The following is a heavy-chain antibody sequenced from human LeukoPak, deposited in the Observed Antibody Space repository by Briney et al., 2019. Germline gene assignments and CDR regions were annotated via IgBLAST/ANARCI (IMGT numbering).Heavy chain of an antibody. D-gene: IGHD2-2*01. Sequence: SETLSLTRTVSGGSISSGGHYWSWIRQHPGKGLEWIGYIYYSGSTFYNPSLKSRLTISVDTSKNQFSLKLSSATAADTAVYYCARPSPRYQYGMDVWGQGTTVTVSS. CDR1: GGSISSGGHY. V-gene: IGHV4-31*03. J-gene: IGHJ6*02. CDR2: IYYSGST. CDR3: ARPSPRYQYGMDV.